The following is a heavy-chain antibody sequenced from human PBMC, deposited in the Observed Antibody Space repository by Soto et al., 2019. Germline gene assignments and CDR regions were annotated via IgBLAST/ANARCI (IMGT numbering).Heavy chain of an antibody. CDR1: GGSISSYY. V-gene: IGHV4-39*07. CDR2: IYYSGST. D-gene: IGHD3-9*01. J-gene: IGHJ5*02. Sequence: SETLSLNCTVSGGSISSYYWGQIRQPPGKGLEWIGSIYYSGSTYYNPSLKSRVTISVDTSKNQFSLKLSSVTAADTAVYYCARDVFYEILTGYFLLDPWGQGTLVTVSS. CDR3: ARDVFYEILTGYFLLDP.